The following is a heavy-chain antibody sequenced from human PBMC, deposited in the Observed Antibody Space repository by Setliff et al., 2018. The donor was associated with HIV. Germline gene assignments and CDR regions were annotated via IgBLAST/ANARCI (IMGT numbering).Heavy chain of an antibody. CDR1: GGSFSSDSYY. J-gene: IGHJ6*03. D-gene: IGHD3-16*01. CDR2: INHSGST. CDR3: ARESPYYYYTDV. Sequence: SETLSLTCTVSGGSFSSDSYYWGWIRQPPGKGLEWIGEINHSGSTNYNPSLKSRVTISVDTSKSQFSLKVTSVIAADTAVYYCARESPYYYYTDVWGKGTTVTVSS. V-gene: IGHV4-39*02.